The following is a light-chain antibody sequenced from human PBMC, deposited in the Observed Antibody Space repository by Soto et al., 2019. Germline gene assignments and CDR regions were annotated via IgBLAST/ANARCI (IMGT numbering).Light chain of an antibody. CDR2: EVN. CDR1: SRDIGAYDY. V-gene: IGLV2-14*01. Sequence: QSVPTHPASLSGSPGQSITISCTGTSRDIGAYDYVSWLQQHPGKAPKLMISEVNNRPSGVSNRFSGSKSGNTAYLTISGLQVEDEAAYFCFSFTATSTHVFGTGTKVTVL. J-gene: IGLJ1*01. CDR3: FSFTATSTHV.